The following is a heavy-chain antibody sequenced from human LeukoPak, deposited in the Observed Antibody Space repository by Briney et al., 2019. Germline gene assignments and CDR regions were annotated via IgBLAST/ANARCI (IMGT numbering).Heavy chain of an antibody. Sequence: SETLSLTCVAYGESFSGYYWTWIRQPPGKGLEWIGEIIDTGSTKYNSSLKSRGTISVNTSKKEFSLNLTSVTAADTAIYYCARGLASGYPPIPFDYWGQGTLVTVSS. J-gene: IGHJ4*02. CDR1: GESFSGYY. CDR2: IIDTGST. V-gene: IGHV4-34*12. CDR3: ARGLASGYPPIPFDY. D-gene: IGHD3-3*01.